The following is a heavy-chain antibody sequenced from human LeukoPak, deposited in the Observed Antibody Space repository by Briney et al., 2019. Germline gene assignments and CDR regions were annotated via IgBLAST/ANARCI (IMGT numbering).Heavy chain of an antibody. J-gene: IGHJ4*02. CDR1: GYTFTSYD. CDR2: MNPNSGNA. CDR3: ARVDYGDYLFDY. D-gene: IGHD4-17*01. Sequence: ASVKVSCKASGYTFTSYDINWVRQATGQGLEWMGWMNPNSGNAGYAQKFQGRVTMTRNTSISTAYMELSSLRSEDTAVYYCARVDYGDYLFDYWGQGTLVTVSS. V-gene: IGHV1-8*01.